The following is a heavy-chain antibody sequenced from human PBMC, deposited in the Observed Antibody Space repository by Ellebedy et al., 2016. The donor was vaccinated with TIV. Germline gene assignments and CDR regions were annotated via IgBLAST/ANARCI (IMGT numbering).Heavy chain of an antibody. CDR1: GFTFSYYA. D-gene: IGHD4-17*01. V-gene: IGHV3-21*01. CDR3: ARDDDYGDDYFDY. CDR2: VSYTGAAT. J-gene: IGHJ4*02. Sequence: GESLKISCTASGFTFSYYAMSWIRQAPGRGLEWVSTVSYTGAATYFADSVKGRFTISRDNAKNSLYLQMNSLRAEDTAVYYCARDDDYGDDYFDYWGQGTLVTVSS.